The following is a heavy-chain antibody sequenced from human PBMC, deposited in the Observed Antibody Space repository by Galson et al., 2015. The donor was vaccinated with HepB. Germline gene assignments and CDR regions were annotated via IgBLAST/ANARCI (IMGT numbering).Heavy chain of an antibody. J-gene: IGHJ4*02. CDR3: ARDPRTTLAYCGGDCYSGIDY. D-gene: IGHD2-21*01. V-gene: IGHV1-2*02. CDR1: GYTFTGYY. Sequence: SVKVSCKASGYTFTGYYMHWVRQAPGQGLEWMGWINPNSGGTNYAQKFQGRVTMTRDTSISTAYMELSRLRSDDTAVYYCARDPRTTLAYCGGDCYSGIDYWGQGTLVTVSS. CDR2: INPNSGGT.